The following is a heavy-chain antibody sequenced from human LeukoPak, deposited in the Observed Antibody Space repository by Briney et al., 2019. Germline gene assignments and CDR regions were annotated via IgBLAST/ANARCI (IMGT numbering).Heavy chain of an antibody. CDR1: GFTFSSYA. J-gene: IGHJ4*02. V-gene: IGHV3-21*01. CDR3: ARDLTDDFWGGYHFDY. D-gene: IGHD3-3*01. CDR2: ISSSSNYI. Sequence: GGSLRLSCAASGFTFSSYAMNWVRQAPGKGLEWPSSISSSSNYIYYADSVKGRFTISRDNAENSLYLQVNSLRAEDTAVYYCARDLTDDFWGGYHFDYWGQGTLVTVSS.